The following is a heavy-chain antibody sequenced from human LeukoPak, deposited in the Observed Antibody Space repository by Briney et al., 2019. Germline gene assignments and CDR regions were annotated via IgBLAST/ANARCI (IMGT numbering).Heavy chain of an antibody. CDR1: GYTFISYD. V-gene: IGHV1-8*03. CDR2: INPNSGNT. CDR3: ARGYYYYYYMGV. Sequence: GASVKVSCKTSGYTFISYDLNWVRRAPGQGLEWMGWINPNSGNTGCAQKFQGRLTITRNTSIDTVYMELSSLRSGDTAVYFCARGYYYYYYMGVWGKGTTVTVSS. J-gene: IGHJ6*03.